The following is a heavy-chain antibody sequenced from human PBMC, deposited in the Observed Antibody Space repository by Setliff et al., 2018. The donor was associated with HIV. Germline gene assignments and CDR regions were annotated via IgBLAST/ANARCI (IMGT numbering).Heavy chain of an antibody. J-gene: IGHJ6*03. Sequence: PGESLKISCAASGFTFSTYSMNWVRQAPGKGLEWVSYISRSSNTVYYADSLKGRFTISRDNAKNSLYLQMNSLRVEDTAVYYCARASYSSGWYAVMDVWGKGTTVTVSS. CDR2: ISRSSNTV. D-gene: IGHD6-19*01. CDR3: ARASYSSGWYAVMDV. V-gene: IGHV3-48*01. CDR1: GFTFSTYS.